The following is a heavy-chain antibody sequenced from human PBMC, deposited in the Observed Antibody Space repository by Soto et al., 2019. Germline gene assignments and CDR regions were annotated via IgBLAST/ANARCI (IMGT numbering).Heavy chain of an antibody. D-gene: IGHD3-16*01. J-gene: IGHJ6*02. Sequence: QVQLVESGGGVVQPGRSLRLSCAASGFTFSSYGMHWVRQAPGKGLEWVAVISYDGSNKYYADSVKGRFTISRDNSKNTLYLQMNSLRAEDTAVYYCAKDAGGYYDYYYGMDVWGQGTTVTVSS. CDR2: ISYDGSNK. CDR3: AKDAGGYYDYYYGMDV. V-gene: IGHV3-30*18. CDR1: GFTFSSYG.